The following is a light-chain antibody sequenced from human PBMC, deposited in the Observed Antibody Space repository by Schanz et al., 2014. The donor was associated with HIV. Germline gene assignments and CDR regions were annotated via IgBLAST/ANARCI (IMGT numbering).Light chain of an antibody. V-gene: IGKV3-15*01. J-gene: IGKJ1*01. CDR3: QQYNNWPSWT. CDR1: QSVSSN. Sequence: EIVLTQSPGTLSLSPGERATLSCRASQSVSSNLAWYQQKPGQAPRLLIYDASTRATGVPDRFRGSGSGTEFTLTISSLQSEDSAIYYCQQYNNWPSWTFGQGTKVEIK. CDR2: DAS.